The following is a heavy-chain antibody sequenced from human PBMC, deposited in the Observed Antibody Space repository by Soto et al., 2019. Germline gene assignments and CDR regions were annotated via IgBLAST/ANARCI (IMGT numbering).Heavy chain of an antibody. Sequence: GGSLRLSCAASGFTFSSYWMSWVRQAPGKGLEWVANIKQDGSEKYYVDSVKGRFTISRDNAKNSLYLQMNSLRAEDTAVYYCARDRKVRSPRYCSGGSCYPLDYWGQGTLVTVSS. J-gene: IGHJ4*02. CDR3: ARDRKVRSPRYCSGGSCYPLDY. V-gene: IGHV3-7*05. D-gene: IGHD2-15*01. CDR1: GFTFSSYW. CDR2: IKQDGSEK.